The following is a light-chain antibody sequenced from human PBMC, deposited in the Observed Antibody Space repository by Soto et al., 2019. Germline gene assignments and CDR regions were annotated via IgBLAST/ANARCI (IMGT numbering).Light chain of an antibody. V-gene: IGKV4-1*01. CDR1: QSVLYSSNNKNY. CDR3: QQYYNTPFT. CDR2: WAS. J-gene: IGKJ3*01. Sequence: DIVMTQSPDSLAVSRGERATINCKSSQSVLYSSNNKNYLAWYQQKPGQPPKLLIYWASTRESGVPDRFSGSGSGTDFTLTISSLQAEDVAVYYCQQYYNTPFTFGPGTKVDIK.